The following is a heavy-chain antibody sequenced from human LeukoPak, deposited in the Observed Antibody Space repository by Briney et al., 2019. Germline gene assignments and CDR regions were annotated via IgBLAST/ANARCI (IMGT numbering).Heavy chain of an antibody. D-gene: IGHD3-10*01. J-gene: IGHJ6*03. V-gene: IGHV4-59*01. CDR3: ARTTMVRGTYYMDV. Sequence: PSETLSLTCTVSGGSISSYYWSWIRQPPGKGLEWIGYIYYCGGTNYNPSLKSRVTISVDTSKNQFSLKLSSVTAADTAVYYCARTTMVRGTYYMDVWGKGTTVTISS. CDR2: IYYCGGT. CDR1: GGSISSYY.